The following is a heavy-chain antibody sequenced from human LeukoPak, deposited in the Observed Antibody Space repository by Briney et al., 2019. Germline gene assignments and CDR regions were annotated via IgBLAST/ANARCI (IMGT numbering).Heavy chain of an antibody. V-gene: IGHV3-11*01. CDR3: ARRGNMSSHAFDI. CDR2: IKSSDTST. Sequence: GGSLRLSCATSGFSFSDSYMSWIRQAPGQGLEWLSYIKSSDTSTFYADSVKGRFTVSRDNAKNSLYLQMNSLRAEDTGVYYCARRGNMSSHAFDIWGQGTVVTVSS. D-gene: IGHD2/OR15-2a*01. CDR1: GFSFSDSY. J-gene: IGHJ3*02.